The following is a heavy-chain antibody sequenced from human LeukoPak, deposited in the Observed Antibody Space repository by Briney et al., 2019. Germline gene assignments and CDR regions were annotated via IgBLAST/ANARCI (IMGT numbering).Heavy chain of an antibody. CDR2: ISAYNGNT. D-gene: IGHD5-18*01. CDR1: GYTFTSYG. V-gene: IGHV1-18*01. J-gene: IGHJ4*02. Sequence: ASVTVSCKASGYTFTSYGISWVRQAPGQGLEWMGWISAYNGNTNYAQKLQGRVTMTTDTSTSTAYMELRSLRSDDTAVYYCARDQRRIQLWLMDYWGQGTLVTVSS. CDR3: ARDQRRIQLWLMDY.